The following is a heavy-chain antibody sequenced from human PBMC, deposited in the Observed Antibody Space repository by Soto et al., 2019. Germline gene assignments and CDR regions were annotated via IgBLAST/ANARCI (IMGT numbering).Heavy chain of an antibody. J-gene: IGHJ4*02. CDR1: GGSISGFD. Sequence: TLSLTCIVSGGSISGFDWSWTRQPPGEGLERIGYIHRGGNTYYSPSLENRVTISVDTSKNQFSLKLRSVTAADTAVYYCARGGWSNDYWGQGILVTVSS. CDR2: IHRGGNT. D-gene: IGHD6-19*01. CDR3: ARGGWSNDY. V-gene: IGHV4-59*01.